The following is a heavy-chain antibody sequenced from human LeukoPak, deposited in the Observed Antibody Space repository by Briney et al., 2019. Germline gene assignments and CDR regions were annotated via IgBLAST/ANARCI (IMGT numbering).Heavy chain of an antibody. CDR1: GFTVSYNY. CDR3: ARDLGH. CDR2: IYSGGST. V-gene: IGHV3-66*01. Sequence: GGSLRLSCVNSGFTVSYNYMSWVRQASGEGLEWISVIYSGGSTYYADSVKGRFTISRDDSKNTLYLQMNSLRAEDTAVNYCARDLGHWGQGTLVTVSS. J-gene: IGHJ4*02.